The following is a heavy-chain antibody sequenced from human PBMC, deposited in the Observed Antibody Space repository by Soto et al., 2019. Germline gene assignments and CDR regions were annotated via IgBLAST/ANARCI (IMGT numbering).Heavy chain of an antibody. V-gene: IGHV4-34*01. J-gene: IGHJ6*02. CDR3: ARVSGIYYYGMDV. D-gene: IGHD3-10*01. Sequence: SETLSLTCAVYDGSFSGYYWSWIRQPPGKGLEWIGEINHSVSTNYNPSLKSRVTLSVDTSTNQFSLKLSFVTAADTAVYYCARVSGIYYYGMDVWGQGTTVTVSS. CDR2: INHSVST. CDR1: DGSFSGYY.